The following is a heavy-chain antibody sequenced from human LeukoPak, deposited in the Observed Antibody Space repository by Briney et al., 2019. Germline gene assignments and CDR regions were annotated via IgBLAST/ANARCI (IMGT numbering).Heavy chain of an antibody. J-gene: IGHJ3*02. V-gene: IGHV4-30-2*01. D-gene: IGHD3-10*01. CDR3: ARDAWGSTYGSGYAFDI. CDR2: IYHSGTT. CDR1: GGSISSGGFS. Sequence: PSETLSLTCTVSGGSISSGGFSWNWIRQPPGKGLEWIGQIYHSGTTHYNPSLESRVTISVDKSKNRFSLRLSSVTAADTAVYYCARDAWGSTYGSGYAFDIWGQGTMVTVSS.